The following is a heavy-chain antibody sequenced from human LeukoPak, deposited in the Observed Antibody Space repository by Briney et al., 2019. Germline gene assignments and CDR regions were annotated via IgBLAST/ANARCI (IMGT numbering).Heavy chain of an antibody. CDR1: GGSISSSSSY. D-gene: IGHD3-16*01. Sequence: SETLSLTCTVSGGSISSSSSYWGWIRQPPGKGLEWIGSFYYSGSTYYNPSLKSRVTISVDTSKNQFSLNLSSVTAADTAVYYCARHKGNYGLYYFDSWGQGTLVTVPS. CDR3: ARHKGNYGLYYFDS. CDR2: FYYSGST. V-gene: IGHV4-39*01. J-gene: IGHJ4*02.